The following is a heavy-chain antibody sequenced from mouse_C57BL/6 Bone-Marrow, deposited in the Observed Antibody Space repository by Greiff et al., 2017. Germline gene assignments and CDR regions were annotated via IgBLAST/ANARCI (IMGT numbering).Heavy chain of an antibody. Sequence: DVMLVESGGGLVKPGGSLKLSCAASGFTFSSYTMSWVRQTPEKRLEWVATISGGGGNTYYPDSVKGRFTISRDNAKNTLYLQMSSLRSEDTALYYCARSPFAYGGQGTLVTVSA. CDR3: ARSPFAY. CDR2: ISGGGGNT. J-gene: IGHJ3*01. V-gene: IGHV5-9*01. CDR1: GFTFSSYT.